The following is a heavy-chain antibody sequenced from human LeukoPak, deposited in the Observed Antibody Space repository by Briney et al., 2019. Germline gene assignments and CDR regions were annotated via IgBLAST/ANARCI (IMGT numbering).Heavy chain of an antibody. V-gene: IGHV3-33*03. CDR2: IWHDGSIK. CDR3: AKVRQFTAATGTGLDY. CDR1: GFTFSNYG. J-gene: IGHJ4*02. Sequence: ARSLRLSCAASGFTFSNYGMHWVRQTPGKGLDWVAVIWHDGSIKYYADSVRGRFTISRDNSMNTVYLQMNSLIAEDTAVYYCAKVRQFTAATGTGLDYWGQGTLVTVSS. D-gene: IGHD6-13*01.